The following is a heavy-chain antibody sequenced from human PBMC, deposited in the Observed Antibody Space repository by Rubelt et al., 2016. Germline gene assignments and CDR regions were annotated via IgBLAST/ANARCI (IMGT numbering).Heavy chain of an antibody. V-gene: IGHV4-39*07. CDR1: SSSYY. CDR3: ARVIVATTDSSGWYFIYGSFRSSNWFDP. Sequence: SSSYYWGWIRQPPGKGLEWIGSIYYSGSTYYNPSLKSRVTISVDTSKNQFSLKLSSVTAADTAVYYCARVIVATTDSSGWYFIYGSFRSSNWFDPWGQGTLVTVSS. J-gene: IGHJ5*02. D-gene: IGHD6-19*01. CDR2: IYYSGST.